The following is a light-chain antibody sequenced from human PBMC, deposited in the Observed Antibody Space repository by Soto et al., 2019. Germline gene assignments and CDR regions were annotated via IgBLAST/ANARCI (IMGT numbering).Light chain of an antibody. CDR1: QSVNSN. V-gene: IGKV3-15*01. Sequence: EIVMTQSPATLSVSPGERATLSCRASQSVNSNLAWYQQKPGQAPRLLIYGASTRATGVPARFSGSGSGTEFPLTVSSLQSEDFAVYFCKQYNNWPTFGQGTKVEIK. J-gene: IGKJ1*01. CDR3: KQYNNWPT. CDR2: GAS.